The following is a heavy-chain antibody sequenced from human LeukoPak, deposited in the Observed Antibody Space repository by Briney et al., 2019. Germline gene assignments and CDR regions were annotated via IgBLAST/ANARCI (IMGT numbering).Heavy chain of an antibody. CDR2: ISYDGSNK. J-gene: IGHJ6*03. CDR1: GFTFSSYA. D-gene: IGHD6-6*01. Sequence: GGSLRLSCAASGFTFSSYAMHWVRQAPAKGLAWVAVISYDGSNKYYADSVKGRFTISRGNSKNTLYLQMNSLRAEDTAVYYCAREAMYSSSSIYYYYYMDVWGKGTTVTVSS. V-gene: IGHV3-30*14. CDR3: AREAMYSSSSIYYYYYMDV.